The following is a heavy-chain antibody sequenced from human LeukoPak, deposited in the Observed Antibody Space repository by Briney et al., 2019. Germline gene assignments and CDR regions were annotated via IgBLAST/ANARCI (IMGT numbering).Heavy chain of an antibody. J-gene: IGHJ4*02. Sequence: SETLSLTCTVSGGPIYSYYWSWIRQTAGKGLEWIGRLYPGVSTNYNPSLKSRVTMSVDTSKNQFALKLSAVTAADTAVYYCARRDHYDSSGYFDYWGQGTLVTVSS. CDR3: ARRDHYDSSGYFDY. CDR1: GGPIYSYY. V-gene: IGHV4-4*07. CDR2: LYPGVST. D-gene: IGHD3-22*01.